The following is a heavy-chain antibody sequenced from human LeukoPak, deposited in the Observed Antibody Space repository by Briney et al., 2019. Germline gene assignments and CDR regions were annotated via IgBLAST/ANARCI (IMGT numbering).Heavy chain of an antibody. CDR3: AKSPHDSSGYKSTENWFDP. V-gene: IGHV3-30*18. Sequence: PGGSLRLSCAASGFTFSSYGMHWVRQAPGKGLEWVAVISYDGSNKYYADCVKGRFTISRDKSKNTLYLQMNSLRAEDTAVYYCAKSPHDSSGYKSTENWFDPWGQGTLVNVSS. D-gene: IGHD3-22*01. J-gene: IGHJ5*02. CDR2: ISYDGSNK. CDR1: GFTFSSYG.